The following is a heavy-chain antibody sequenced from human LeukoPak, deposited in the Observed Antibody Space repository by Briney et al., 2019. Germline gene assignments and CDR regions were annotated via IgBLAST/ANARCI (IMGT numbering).Heavy chain of an antibody. D-gene: IGHD5-12*01. CDR2: ISYTGTT. Sequence: SETLSLTCTVSGDSINSFYWIWIRQPPGKGLEWIGHISYTGTTSYNPSLKNRVTISLATSNNQFSLKLTSVTAADTAVYYCAREPGVGYDYRWFDPWGQGTLVTVSS. J-gene: IGHJ5*02. V-gene: IGHV4-59*01. CDR3: AREPGVGYDYRWFDP. CDR1: GDSINSFY.